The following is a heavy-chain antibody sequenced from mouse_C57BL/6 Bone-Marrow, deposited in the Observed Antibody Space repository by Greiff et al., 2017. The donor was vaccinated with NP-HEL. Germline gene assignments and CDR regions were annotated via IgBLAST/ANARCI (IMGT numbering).Heavy chain of an antibody. D-gene: IGHD1-1*01. CDR3: ASCYGSSYYFDY. V-gene: IGHV1-80*01. CDR1: GYAFSSYW. CDR2: IFPGDGDT. J-gene: IGHJ2*01. Sequence: VQLQESGAELVKPGASVKISCKASGYAFSSYWMNWVKQRPGKGLEWIGQIFPGDGDTNYNGKFKGKATLTADKSSSTAYMQLSSLTSEDSAVYFCASCYGSSYYFDYWGQGTTLPVTS.